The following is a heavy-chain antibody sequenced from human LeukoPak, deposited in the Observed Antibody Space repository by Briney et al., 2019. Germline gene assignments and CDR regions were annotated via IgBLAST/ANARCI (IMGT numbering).Heavy chain of an antibody. V-gene: IGHV4-4*07. J-gene: IGHJ4*02. D-gene: IGHD2-15*01. CDR1: GGSISSYY. CDR3: ARTKLYCSGGSCYSSLDY. CDR2: IYTSGST. Sequence: PSETLSLTCTVSGGSISSYYWSWIRQPAGKGLEWIGRIYTSGSTNYNPSLKSRVTMSVDTSKNQFSLKLTSVTAADTALYYCARTKLYCSGGSCYSSLDYWGQGTLVTVSS.